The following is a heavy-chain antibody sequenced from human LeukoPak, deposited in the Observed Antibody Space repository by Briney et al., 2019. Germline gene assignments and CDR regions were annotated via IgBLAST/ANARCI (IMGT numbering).Heavy chain of an antibody. D-gene: IGHD5-12*01. Sequence: ASVKVSCKASGYTFTGYYMHWVRQAPGQGLEWVGWIIPNSGGTNYTQKFQGRVTMTWDTSISTAYIELSRVRSDDTAVYYCARGEGVATILKPDAFDIWGQGTMVTVSS. V-gene: IGHV1-2*02. J-gene: IGHJ3*02. CDR2: IIPNSGGT. CDR1: GYTFTGYY. CDR3: ARGEGVATILKPDAFDI.